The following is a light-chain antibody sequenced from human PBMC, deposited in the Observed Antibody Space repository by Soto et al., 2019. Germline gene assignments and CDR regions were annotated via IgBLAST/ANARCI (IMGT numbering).Light chain of an antibody. CDR3: QKYYSAPRT. Sequence: DIQMTQSPSSLSASVGDRVTITCRASQGISNYLAWYQKKPGKVPKLLIYAASTLQSGVPSRFSGSGSGTDFTLTISSLQPEDVSTYDCQKYYSAPRTFGQGTKVEIK. V-gene: IGKV1-27*01. CDR1: QGISNY. J-gene: IGKJ1*01. CDR2: AAS.